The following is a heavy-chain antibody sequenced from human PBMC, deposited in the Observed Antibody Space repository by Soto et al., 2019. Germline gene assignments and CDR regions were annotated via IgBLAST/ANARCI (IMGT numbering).Heavy chain of an antibody. CDR2: TNPNSDGA. J-gene: IGHJ5*02. CDR1: GYTFTDYY. D-gene: IGHD6-19*01. CDR3: ARGGGSGWHGDWFDP. Sequence: QVHLVQSEAEVKKPGASVRVSCKASGYTFTDYYIHWVRQAPGQGLEWMGWTNPNSDGAHYAQEFQGRVTMTRDKSTRTLYMEVNRLRSDDTAVYFCARGGGSGWHGDWFDPWGQGTLVTVSS. V-gene: IGHV1-2*02.